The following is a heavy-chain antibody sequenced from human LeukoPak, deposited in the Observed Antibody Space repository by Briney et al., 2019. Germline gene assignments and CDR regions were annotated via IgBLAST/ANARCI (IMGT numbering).Heavy chain of an antibody. V-gene: IGHV1-69*04. CDR2: IIPILGIA. CDR1: GGTFGSYE. Sequence: SVKVSCKASGGTFGSYEISWVRQAPGQGLEWMGRIIPILGIANYAQKFQGRVTITADEPTRTAYMELTYLRSDDTAVYYCTIIPNVILFTHYFEYWGQGTLVTVSS. D-gene: IGHD3/OR15-3a*01. J-gene: IGHJ4*02. CDR3: TIIPNVILFTHYFEY.